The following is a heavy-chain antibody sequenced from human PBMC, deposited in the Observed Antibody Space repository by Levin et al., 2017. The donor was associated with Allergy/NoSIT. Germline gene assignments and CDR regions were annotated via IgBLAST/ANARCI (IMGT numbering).Heavy chain of an antibody. CDR1: GFTFSNYA. J-gene: IGHJ4*02. CDR2: ITNSGRT. Sequence: ASETLSLTCAASGFTFSNYAMSWVRLAPGKGLEWVSAITNSGRTYYADSVKGRFTVSRDNSKNTLYLQMNSLRADDTAVYYCAKEMTTVVPVFDYWGQGTLVTVSS. D-gene: IGHD4-23*01. CDR3: AKEMTTVVPVFDY. V-gene: IGHV3-23*01.